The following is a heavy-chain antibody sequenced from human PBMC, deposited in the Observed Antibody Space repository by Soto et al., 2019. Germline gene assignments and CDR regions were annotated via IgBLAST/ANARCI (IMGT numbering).Heavy chain of an antibody. D-gene: IGHD2-2*01. V-gene: IGHV1-69*06. CDR1: GGTFSSYA. J-gene: IGHJ4*02. CDR2: IIPIFGTA. CDR3: AQSVPSRYCSSTSCSMDFHY. Sequence: SVKVSCKASGGTFSSYAISWVRQAPGQGLEWMGGIIPIFGTANYAQKFQGRVTITADKSTSTAYMELSSLRSEDTAVYYCAQSVPSRYCSSTSCSMDFHYCGQGTLVIVSS.